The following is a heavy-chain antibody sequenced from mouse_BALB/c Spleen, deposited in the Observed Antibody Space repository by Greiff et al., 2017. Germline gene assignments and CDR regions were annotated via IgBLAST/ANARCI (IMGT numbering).Heavy chain of an antibody. CDR2: ISYSGST. Sequence: EVKLVESGPGLVKPSQSLSLTCTVTGYSITSDYAWNWIRQFPGNKLEWMGYISYSGSTSYNPSLKSRISITRDTSKNQFFLQLNSVTTEDTATYYCARYGDGFAYWGQGTLVTVSA. CDR3: ARYGDGFAY. CDR1: GYSITSDYA. V-gene: IGHV3-2*02. D-gene: IGHD1-1*01. J-gene: IGHJ3*01.